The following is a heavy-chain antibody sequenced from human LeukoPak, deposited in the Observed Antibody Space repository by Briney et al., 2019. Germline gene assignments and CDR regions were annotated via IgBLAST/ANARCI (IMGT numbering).Heavy chain of an antibody. CDR2: IRSSGHNT. D-gene: IGHD2-21*02. Sequence: GGSLRLSCAASGFTFSNYAMSWVRQAPGKRLEWVSGIRSSGHNTYYEDSVKGRFTISRDNSKNMLYLQMNSLRAEDTAVYYCAKYVCGGDCYDYFDCWGQGTLVTVSS. CDR3: AKYVCGGDCYDYFDC. CDR1: GFTFSNYA. V-gene: IGHV3-23*01. J-gene: IGHJ4*02.